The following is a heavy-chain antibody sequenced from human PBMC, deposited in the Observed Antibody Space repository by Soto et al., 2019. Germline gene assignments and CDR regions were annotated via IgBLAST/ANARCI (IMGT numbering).Heavy chain of an antibody. V-gene: IGHV3-23*01. J-gene: IGHJ6*02. CDR2: ISSSGGGT. Sequence: GWSLRLSCSASGFTFTNYAMNWVRQAPGKGLEWVAAISSSGGGTYYADSVRGRFTISRDHSKNTLYVQMNSLRAEDAAVYYWAKDRHSGGYYGYYGMDVWGQGTTVTVSS. CDR1: GFTFTNYA. CDR3: AKDRHSGGYYGYYGMDV. D-gene: IGHD3-22*01.